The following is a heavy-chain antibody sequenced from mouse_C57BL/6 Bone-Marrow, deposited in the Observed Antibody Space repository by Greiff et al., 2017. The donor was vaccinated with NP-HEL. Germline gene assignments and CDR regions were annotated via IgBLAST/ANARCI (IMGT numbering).Heavy chain of an antibody. CDR1: GYTFTSYW. D-gene: IGHD1-1*01. Sequence: VQLQQPGAELVKPGASVKLSCKASGYTFTSYWMQWVKQRPGQGLEWIGEIDPSDSYTNYNQKFKGKATLTVDTSSSTAYMQLSSLTSEDSAVYYCARWKLSSLFAYWGQGTLVTVSA. CDR3: ARWKLSSLFAY. CDR2: IDPSDSYT. V-gene: IGHV1-50*01. J-gene: IGHJ3*01.